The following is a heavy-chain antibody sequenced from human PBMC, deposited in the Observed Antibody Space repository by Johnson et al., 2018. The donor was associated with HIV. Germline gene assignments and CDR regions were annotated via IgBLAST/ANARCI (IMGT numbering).Heavy chain of an antibody. J-gene: IGHJ3*02. CDR3: AKDPYGGPDGPGAFDI. CDR1: GFTFSSYA. CDR2: ISYDGSNK. D-gene: IGHD4-23*01. Sequence: QVHLVESGGGVVQPGRSLRLSCAASGFTFSSYAMHWVRQAPGKGLEWVAVISYDGSNKYYADSVKGRFTISRDNSKNTLYLQMNSLRAEDTALYYCAKDPYGGPDGPGAFDIWGQGTMVTVSS. V-gene: IGHV3-30*04.